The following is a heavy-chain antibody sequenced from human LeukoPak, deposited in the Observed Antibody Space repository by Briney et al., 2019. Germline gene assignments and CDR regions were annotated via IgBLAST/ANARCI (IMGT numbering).Heavy chain of an antibody. CDR3: ARSSGLYGTTGYFDL. J-gene: IGHJ2*01. D-gene: IGHD6-19*01. V-gene: IGHV1-46*01. Sequence: ASVKVACKASGDTFTSYYLHWVRQAPGHGLEWMGIINPSGGTTTYAQKFQGTVTMTRDASTSTVFMELSSLRSEDTAVYYCARSSGLYGTTGYFDLWGRGTLVTVSS. CDR2: INPSGGTT. CDR1: GDTFTSYY.